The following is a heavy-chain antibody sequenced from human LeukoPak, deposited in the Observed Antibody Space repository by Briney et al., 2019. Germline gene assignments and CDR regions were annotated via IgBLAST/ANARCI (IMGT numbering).Heavy chain of an antibody. CDR1: GFTFSSYA. V-gene: IGHV3-23*01. D-gene: IGHD6-13*01. J-gene: IGHJ4*02. Sequence: GSLRLSCAASGFTFSSYAMSWVRQAPGKGLEWVSAISGSGGSTYYADSVKGRFTISRDNSKNTLYLQMNSLRAEDTAVYYCAKDTSLGIAAAGTWFDYWGQGTLVTVSS. CDR3: AKDTSLGIAAAGTWFDY. CDR2: ISGSGGST.